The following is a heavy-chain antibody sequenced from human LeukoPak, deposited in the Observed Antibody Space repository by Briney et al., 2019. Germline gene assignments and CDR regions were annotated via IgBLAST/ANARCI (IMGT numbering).Heavy chain of an antibody. Sequence: SETLSLTCTVSGGSISSYYWSWIRQPLGKGLEWIGDIYYSGSTNYNPSLKSRVTISVDTSKNQFSLRLSSVTAADTAVYYSARLASGSYGPLTPFDYWGQGTLVTVSS. CDR3: ARLASGSYGPLTPFDY. J-gene: IGHJ4*02. V-gene: IGHV4-59*08. CDR2: IYYSGST. CDR1: GGSISSYY. D-gene: IGHD1-26*01.